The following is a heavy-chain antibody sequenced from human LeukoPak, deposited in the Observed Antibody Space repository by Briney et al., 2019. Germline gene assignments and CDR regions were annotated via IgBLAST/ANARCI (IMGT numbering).Heavy chain of an antibody. Sequence: PSETLSLTCTASGGSVSSGSYYWSWIRQPPGKGLEWIGYIYYSGSTNYNPSLKSRVTISVDTSKNQFSLKLSSVTAADTAVYYCARYSSSSGGMDVWGKGTTVTVSS. CDR2: IYYSGST. D-gene: IGHD6-13*01. CDR3: ARYSSSSGGMDV. J-gene: IGHJ6*04. V-gene: IGHV4-61*01. CDR1: GGSVSSGSYY.